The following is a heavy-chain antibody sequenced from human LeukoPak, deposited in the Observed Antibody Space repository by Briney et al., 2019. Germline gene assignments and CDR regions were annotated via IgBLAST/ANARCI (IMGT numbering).Heavy chain of an antibody. V-gene: IGHV4-39*07. CDR1: GGSISSSSYY. Sequence: SETLSLTCTVSGGSISSSSYYWGWIRQPPGKGLEWIGSIYYSGSTYYNPSLKSRVTISVDTSKNQFSLKLSSVTAADTAVYYCARCSTSRENYYYYMDVWGKGTTVTVSS. J-gene: IGHJ6*03. CDR3: ARCSTSRENYYYYMDV. CDR2: IYYSGST. D-gene: IGHD2-2*01.